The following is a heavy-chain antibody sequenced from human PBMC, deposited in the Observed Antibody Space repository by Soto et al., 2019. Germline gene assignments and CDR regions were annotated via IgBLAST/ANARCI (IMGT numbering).Heavy chain of an antibody. J-gene: IGHJ6*02. CDR3: ARARRYDILTGYHNNDYYYYGMDV. CDR2: IYHSGTT. D-gene: IGHD3-9*01. Sequence: SETLSLTCAVSGGSISSGGYSWSWFRQPPGKGLEWIGYIYHSGTTYYNPSLKSRITMSLDTSKNQFSLKLSSVTAADTAVYYCARARRYDILTGYHNNDYYYYGMDVWGQGTTVTVSS. CDR1: GGSISSGGYS. V-gene: IGHV4-30-2*01.